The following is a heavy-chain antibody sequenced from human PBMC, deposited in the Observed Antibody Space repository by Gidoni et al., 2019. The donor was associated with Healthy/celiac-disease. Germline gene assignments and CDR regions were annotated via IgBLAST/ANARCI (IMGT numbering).Heavy chain of an antibody. Sequence: QVQLVESGGGVVQPGRSLRLSCAASGFTFSSYGMHWVRQAPGKGLGWVAVIWYDGSNKYYADSVKGRFTISRDNSKNTLYLQMNSLRAEDTAVYYCARDGGGGYDLLLYYFDYWGQGTLVTVSS. CDR3: ARDGGGGYDLLLYYFDY. J-gene: IGHJ4*02. D-gene: IGHD5-12*01. CDR2: IWYDGSNK. V-gene: IGHV3-33*01. CDR1: GFTFSSYG.